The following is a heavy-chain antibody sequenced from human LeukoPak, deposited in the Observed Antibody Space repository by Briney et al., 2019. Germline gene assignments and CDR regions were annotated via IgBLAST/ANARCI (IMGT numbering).Heavy chain of an antibody. CDR3: ARDLYRIVVVPHYFDS. Sequence: ASQTLSLTCAISGDSVSSNSAACNWIRQSPSRGLEWLGRTYYRSKWYNDYAVSVKSRITINPDTSKNQFSLQLNSVTPEDTAVYYCARDLYRIVVVPHYFDSWGQGTLVTVSS. D-gene: IGHD3-22*01. J-gene: IGHJ4*02. V-gene: IGHV6-1*01. CDR1: GDSVSSNSAA. CDR2: TYYRSKWYN.